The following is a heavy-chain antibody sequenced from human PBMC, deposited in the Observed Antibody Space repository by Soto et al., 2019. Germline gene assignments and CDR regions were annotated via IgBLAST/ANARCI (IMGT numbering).Heavy chain of an antibody. CDR2: IWYDGSNK. CDR3: ARDGYYYDSSGYFG. D-gene: IGHD3-22*01. Sequence: GGSLRLSCAASGFTFSSYGMHWVCQAPGKGLEWVAVIWYDGSNKYYADSVKGRFTISRDNSKNTLYLQMNSLRAEDTAVYYCARDGYYYDSSGYFGWGQGTLVTVSS. CDR1: GFTFSSYG. J-gene: IGHJ4*02. V-gene: IGHV3-33*01.